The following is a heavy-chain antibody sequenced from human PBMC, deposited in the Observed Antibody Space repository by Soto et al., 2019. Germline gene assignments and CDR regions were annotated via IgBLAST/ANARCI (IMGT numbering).Heavy chain of an antibody. CDR1: GYTFTGYY. D-gene: IGHD1-1*01. Sequence: GASVKVSCKASGYTFTGYYMHWVRQAPGQGLEWMGWINPNSGGTNYAQKFQGWVTMTRDTSISTAYMELSRLRSDDTAVYYCARVSPTTSATIHYWGQGTLVTVSS. CDR2: INPNSGGT. CDR3: ARVSPTTSATIHY. V-gene: IGHV1-2*04. J-gene: IGHJ4*02.